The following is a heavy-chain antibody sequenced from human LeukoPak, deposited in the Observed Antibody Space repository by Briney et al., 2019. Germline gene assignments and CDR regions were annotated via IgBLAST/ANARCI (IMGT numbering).Heavy chain of an antibody. J-gene: IGHJ4*02. CDR1: GVPISSYY. CDR2: IYYSGST. D-gene: IGHD3-16*02. V-gene: IGHV4-59*01. CDR3: ARSYGTIDYDYVWGSYRPRTYYFDY. Sequence: SETLSLTCTVSGVPISSYYWSWIRQPPGKGMEWIGYIYYSGSTNYNPSLKSRVTISVDTSKNQFSLKLSSVTAADTAVYYCARSYGTIDYDYVWGSYRPRTYYFDYWGQGTLVTVSS.